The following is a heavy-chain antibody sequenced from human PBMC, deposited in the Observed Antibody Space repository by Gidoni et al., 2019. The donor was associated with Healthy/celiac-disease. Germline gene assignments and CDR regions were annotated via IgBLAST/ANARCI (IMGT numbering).Heavy chain of an antibody. CDR2: FDPEDGET. V-gene: IGHV1-24*01. J-gene: IGHJ5*02. CDR3: ATSKLRFLEWLLPENWFDP. CDR1: GYTLTELS. Sequence: HVQLVPSGAEVKKPGASVKVSCKVSGYTLTELSMPWVRQAPGKGLEWMGGFDPEDGETIYAQKVQGRVTMTEDTSTDTAYMELRSLRSEDTAGYYCATSKLRFLEWLLPENWFDPWGQGTLVTVSS. D-gene: IGHD3-3*01.